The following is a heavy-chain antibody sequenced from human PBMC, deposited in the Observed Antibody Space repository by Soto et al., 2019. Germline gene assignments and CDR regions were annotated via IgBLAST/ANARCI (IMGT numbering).Heavy chain of an antibody. CDR1: GYTFTGYY. V-gene: IGHV1-2*02. D-gene: IGHD2-21*01. J-gene: IGHJ4*02. Sequence: ASVKVSCKTSGYTFTGYYMHWVRQATGQGLEWRGWINPNRGHTKDAPKFQGSVTTTSATSFTTVYMDLTWLTFADTAVYYCARRGDRTVGYFHFCGQGALVTVSS. CDR3: ARRGDRTVGYFHF. CDR2: INPNRGHT.